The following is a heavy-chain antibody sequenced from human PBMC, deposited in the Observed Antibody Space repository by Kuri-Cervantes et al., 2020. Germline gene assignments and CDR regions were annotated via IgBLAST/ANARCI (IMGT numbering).Heavy chain of an antibody. CDR2: IYYSGSP. CDR3: ARQSDYGDYSARHWYFDL. J-gene: IGHJ2*01. Sequence: GSLRLSCVASGFTLNPYGMSWVRQAPGKGLEWIGSIYYSGSPYYNPSLKSRVTISVDTSQNQFSLKLSSVTAADTAVYYCARQSDYGDYSARHWYFDLWGRGTLVTVSS. D-gene: IGHD4-17*01. CDR1: GFTLNPYG. V-gene: IGHV4-38-2*01.